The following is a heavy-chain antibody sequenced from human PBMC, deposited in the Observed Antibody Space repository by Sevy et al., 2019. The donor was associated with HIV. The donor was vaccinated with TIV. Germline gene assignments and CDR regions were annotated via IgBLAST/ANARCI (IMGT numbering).Heavy chain of an antibody. CDR2: IFLSGDS. J-gene: IGHJ5*02. CDR3: ARDHLSQGLDP. CDR1: GASITGYY. D-gene: IGHD3-3*02. V-gene: IGHV4-59*12. Sequence: SETLSLSCSVSGASITGYYWSWIRQPPGKGLEWIGYIFLSGDSNYNPSLKSRVAMSVDTSKNQFSLRLASVSAADTAVYYCARDHLSQGLDPWGQGILVTVSS.